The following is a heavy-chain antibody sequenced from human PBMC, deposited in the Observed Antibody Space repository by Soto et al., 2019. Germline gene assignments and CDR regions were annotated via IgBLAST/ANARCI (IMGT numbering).Heavy chain of an antibody. CDR3: TTDPLDYGDYEFDY. Sequence: GGSLRLSCAASGFTFSDACMNWVRQAPGKGLEWVGRIKSKTDGGTTDYAAPVKGRFTISRDDSKNTLYLQMNSLKTEDTAVYYCTTDPLDYGDYEFDYWGQGTLVTVSS. J-gene: IGHJ4*02. CDR2: IKSKTDGGTT. CDR1: GFTFSDAC. D-gene: IGHD4-17*01. V-gene: IGHV3-15*07.